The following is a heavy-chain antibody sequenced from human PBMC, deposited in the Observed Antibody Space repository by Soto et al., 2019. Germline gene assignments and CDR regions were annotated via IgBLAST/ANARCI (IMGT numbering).Heavy chain of an antibody. D-gene: IGHD6-13*01. CDR1: GYTFTGYY. J-gene: IGHJ6*02. Sequence: GASVKVSCKASGYTFTGYYMHWVRQAPGQGLEWMGWINPNSGGTNYAQKFQGWVTMTRDTSISTAYMELSRLRSDDTAVYYCARATTYSSSWYYYYGMDVWGQGTTVTV. CDR3: ARATTYSSSWYYYYGMDV. CDR2: INPNSGGT. V-gene: IGHV1-2*04.